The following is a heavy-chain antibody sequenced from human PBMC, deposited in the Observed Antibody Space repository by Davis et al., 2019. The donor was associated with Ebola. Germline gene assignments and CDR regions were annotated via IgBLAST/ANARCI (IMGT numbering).Heavy chain of an antibody. CDR3: AREVRFLEWLSSYYFDY. D-gene: IGHD3-3*01. Sequence: SVKVSCKASGGTFSSYAISWVRQAPGQGLEWMGRIIPILGIANYAQKFQGRVTITADKSTSTAYMELSSLRSEDTAVYYCAREVRFLEWLSSYYFDYWGQGTLVTVSS. J-gene: IGHJ4*02. V-gene: IGHV1-69*04. CDR1: GGTFSSYA. CDR2: IIPILGIA.